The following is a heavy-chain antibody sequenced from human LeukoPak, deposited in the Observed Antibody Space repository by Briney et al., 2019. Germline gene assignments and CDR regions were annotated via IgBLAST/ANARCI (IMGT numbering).Heavy chain of an antibody. D-gene: IGHD3-22*01. V-gene: IGHV1-2*02. CDR2: TNPNSGGT. CDR1: GYTFTGYY. CDR3: ARVRKYYYDSSGYRFDP. Sequence: ASVKVSCKASGYTFTGYYMHWVRQAPGQGLEWMGWTNPNSGGTNYAQKFQGRVTMTRDTSISTAYMELSRLRSDDTAVYYCARVRKYYYDSSGYRFDPWGQGTLVTVSS. J-gene: IGHJ5*02.